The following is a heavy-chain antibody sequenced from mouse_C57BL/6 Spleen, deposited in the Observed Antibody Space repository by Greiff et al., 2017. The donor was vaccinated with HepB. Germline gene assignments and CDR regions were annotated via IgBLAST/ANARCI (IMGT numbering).Heavy chain of an antibody. CDR1: GFTFSDYG. V-gene: IGHV5-17*01. Sequence: LVESGGGLVKPGGSLKLSCAASGFTFSDYGMHWVRQAPEKGLEWVAYISSGSSTIYYADTVKGRFTISRDNAKNTLFLQMTSLRSEDTAMYYCARKPDDYAMDYWGQGTSVTVSS. CDR3: ARKPDDYAMDY. J-gene: IGHJ4*01. CDR2: ISSGSSTI.